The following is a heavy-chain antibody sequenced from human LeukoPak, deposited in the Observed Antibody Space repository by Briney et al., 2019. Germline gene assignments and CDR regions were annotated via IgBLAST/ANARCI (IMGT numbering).Heavy chain of an antibody. Sequence: GGSLRLSFAASEFIFSNYAMTWVRQAPGKGLEWVSSISGSGATTYYADSVKGRFTISRDNSKNTLFLQFNSLRAEDTAVYYCAKDKATVAAKGPFDYWGQGTLVTVSS. CDR2: ISGSGATT. CDR1: EFIFSNYA. CDR3: AKDKATVAAKGPFDY. D-gene: IGHD2-15*01. J-gene: IGHJ4*02. V-gene: IGHV3-23*01.